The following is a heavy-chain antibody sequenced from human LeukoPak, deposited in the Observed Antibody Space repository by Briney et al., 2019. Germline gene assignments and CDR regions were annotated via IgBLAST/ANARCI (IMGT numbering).Heavy chain of an antibody. D-gene: IGHD1-26*01. J-gene: IGHJ4*02. Sequence: SETLSLTCAVHGGSFSGYYWSCIRQPPGKGLEWIGEINHSGSTNYNPSLKSRVTISVDTSNNQFSLKLSSVTAADTAVYYCATTTIRLGYWGQGTLVTVSS. CDR3: ATTTIRLGY. CDR2: INHSGST. V-gene: IGHV4-34*01. CDR1: GGSFSGYY.